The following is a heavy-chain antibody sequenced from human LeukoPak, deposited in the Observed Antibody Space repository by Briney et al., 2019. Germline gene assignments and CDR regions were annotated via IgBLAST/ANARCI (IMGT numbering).Heavy chain of an antibody. CDR3: ARGRYSDYTNWFDP. Sequence: PGGSLRLSCAASGFTVSSNYMSWVRQAPGKGLEWVSYISNSGSTIYYADSVKGRFTISRDNAKNSLYLQMNSLRAEDTAVYYCARGRYSDYTNWFDPWGQGTLVTVSS. CDR1: GFTVSSNY. D-gene: IGHD5-12*01. CDR2: ISNSGSTI. J-gene: IGHJ5*02. V-gene: IGHV3-11*04.